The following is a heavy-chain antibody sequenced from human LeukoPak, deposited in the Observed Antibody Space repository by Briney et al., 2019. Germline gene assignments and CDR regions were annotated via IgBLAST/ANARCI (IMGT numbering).Heavy chain of an antibody. CDR3: ARDSGFSGYDFEVDY. CDR2: INPNSGGT. J-gene: IGHJ4*02. CDR1: GYTFTGYY. Sequence: ASVKVSCKASGYTFTGYYMHWVRQAPGQGLEWMGWINPNSGGTNYAQKFQGRATMTRDTSISTAYMELSRLRSDDTAVYYCARDSGFSGYDFEVDYWGQGTLVTVSS. V-gene: IGHV1-2*02. D-gene: IGHD5-12*01.